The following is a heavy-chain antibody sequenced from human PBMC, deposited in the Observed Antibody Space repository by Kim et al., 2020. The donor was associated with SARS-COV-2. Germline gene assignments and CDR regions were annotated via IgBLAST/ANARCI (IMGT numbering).Heavy chain of an antibody. J-gene: IGHJ4*02. Sequence: NKRYSQKVQGRVSLTRDTSATTAYLELSGLISEDTAVYYCAREAVAGSFDYWGQGSLVTVSS. CDR3: AREAVAGSFDY. CDR2: NK. D-gene: IGHD6-19*01. V-gene: IGHV1-3*01.